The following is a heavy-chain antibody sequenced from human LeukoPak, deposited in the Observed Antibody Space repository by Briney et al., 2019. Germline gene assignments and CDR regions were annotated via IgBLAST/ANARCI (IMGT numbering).Heavy chain of an antibody. Sequence: TGGSLRLSCAASGFTFSSYGMHWVRQAPGKGLEWVAVIWYDGSNKYYADSVKGRFTISRDNSKNTLYLQMNSLRAEDTAVYYCARDPTYYYDSSGYSNFDYWGQGTLVTVSS. J-gene: IGHJ4*02. CDR1: GFTFSSYG. V-gene: IGHV3-33*01. D-gene: IGHD3-22*01. CDR3: ARDPTYYYDSSGYSNFDY. CDR2: IWYDGSNK.